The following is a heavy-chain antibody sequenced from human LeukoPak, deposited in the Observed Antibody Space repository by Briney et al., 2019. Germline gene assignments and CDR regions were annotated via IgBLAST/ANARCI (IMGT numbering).Heavy chain of an antibody. V-gene: IGHV3-53*05. CDR3: AMPMDTAMVKTKDY. CDR2: IYSGGST. J-gene: IGHJ4*02. Sequence: GGSLRLSCAASGFTVSSKYMSWVRQAPGKGLEWVSVIYSGGSTFYADSVKGRFTISRDNSKNTLYLQMNSLRAEDTAVYYCAMPMDTAMVKTKDYWGQGTLVTVSS. D-gene: IGHD5-18*01. CDR1: GFTVSSKY.